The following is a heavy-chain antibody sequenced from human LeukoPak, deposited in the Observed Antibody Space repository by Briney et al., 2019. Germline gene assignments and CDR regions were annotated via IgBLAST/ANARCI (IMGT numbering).Heavy chain of an antibody. CDR1: GFTFSSYS. D-gene: IGHD6-13*01. CDR3: ARVAEAAAFDY. V-gene: IGHV3-21*01. J-gene: IGHJ4*02. CDR2: ISSSSSYI. Sequence: WGSLRLSCAASGFTFSSYSMNRVRQAPGKGLEWVSSISSSSSYIYYADSVKGRITISRDNAKNSLYLQMNSLRAEDTAVYYCARVAEAAAFDYWGQGTLVTVSS.